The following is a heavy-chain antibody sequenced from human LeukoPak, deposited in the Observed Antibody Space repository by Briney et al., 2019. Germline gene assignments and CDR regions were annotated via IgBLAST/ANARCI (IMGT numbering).Heavy chain of an antibody. D-gene: IGHD6-19*01. CDR2: TIPILGIA. CDR3: ATTQESGWYGYYFDY. V-gene: IGHV1-69*04. J-gene: IGHJ4*02. Sequence: SVNVSCNSSTGTFSSYAISWVRQAPGPGLEWMGRTIPILGIANFEQKFQGRVTITADKSTSTAYMELSSLRSEDTAVYYCATTQESGWYGYYFDYWGQGTLVTVSS. CDR1: TGTFSSYA.